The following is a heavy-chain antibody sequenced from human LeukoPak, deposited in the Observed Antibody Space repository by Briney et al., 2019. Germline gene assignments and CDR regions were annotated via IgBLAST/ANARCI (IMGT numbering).Heavy chain of an antibody. CDR1: GYTFTSYA. CDR2: INAGKGNT. CDR3: ARFRYGSGNQDYGMDV. J-gene: IGHJ6*04. D-gene: IGHD3-10*01. Sequence: ASVKVSCKASGYTFTSYAMHWVRQAPGQRLEGMEWINAGKGNTKYPQKFQGRVTITRDTSASTAYMEMSSLRSEDTAVYYCARFRYGSGNQDYGMDVWGKGTTVTVSS. V-gene: IGHV1-3*01.